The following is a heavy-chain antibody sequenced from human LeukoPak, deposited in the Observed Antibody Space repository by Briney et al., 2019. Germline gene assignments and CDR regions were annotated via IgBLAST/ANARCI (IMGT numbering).Heavy chain of an antibody. J-gene: IGHJ4*02. CDR3: AREEYYSDTGGSFDS. D-gene: IGHD3-10*01. Sequence: SETVSLTCTVSVASISSSSYYWGWIRQPPGQGLEWIGTIYRSGNTYYNPSLKSRVTISVDTSKNQFSLKLSSVTAADTAVYYCAREEYYSDTGGSFDSWGQGTLVTVSS. V-gene: IGHV4-39*02. CDR1: VASISSSSYY. CDR2: IYRSGNT.